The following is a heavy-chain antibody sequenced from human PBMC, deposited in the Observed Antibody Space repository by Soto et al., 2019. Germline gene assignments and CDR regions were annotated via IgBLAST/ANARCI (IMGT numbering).Heavy chain of an antibody. CDR2: MNPNSGNT. CDR1: GYTFTSYD. J-gene: IGHJ4*02. Sequence: QVQLVQSGAEVKKPGASVKVSCKASGYTFTSYDINWVRQATGQGLEWMGWMNPNSGNTGYAQKFQGRVTMTRNTSISTAYMELGSLRAEDTAVYYCARVPTYDYVWGSYRGSDYWGQGTLVTVSS. V-gene: IGHV1-8*01. CDR3: ARVPTYDYVWGSYRGSDY. D-gene: IGHD3-16*02.